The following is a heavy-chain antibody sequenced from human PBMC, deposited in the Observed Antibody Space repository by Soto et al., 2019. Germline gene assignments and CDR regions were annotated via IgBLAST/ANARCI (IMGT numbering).Heavy chain of an antibody. CDR3: AKDRGVEVTTRFFDY. Sequence: GGSLRLSCAASGFTFSSFHMNWVRQAPGRGLEWVAYITSSSDTIYYSDSVKGRFTISRDNGKNSLFLQMNSLRDEDTAVYYCAKDRGVEVTTRFFDYWGQGTLVTVSS. V-gene: IGHV3-48*02. D-gene: IGHD4-17*01. CDR1: GFTFSSFH. CDR2: ITSSSDTI. J-gene: IGHJ4*02.